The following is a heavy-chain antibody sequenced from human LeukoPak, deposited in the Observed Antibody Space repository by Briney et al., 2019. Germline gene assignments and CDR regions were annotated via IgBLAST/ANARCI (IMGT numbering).Heavy chain of an antibody. D-gene: IGHD3-22*01. Sequence: SETLSLTCTVSGGSISSGGYYWSWIRQHPGKGLEWIGYIDYSGSTYYNPSLKRRVTISVETSKNQFSLKLSSVTAADTAVYYCARDLDSSGRYFDYWGQGTLVTVSS. CDR1: GGSISSGGYY. CDR2: IDYSGST. CDR3: ARDLDSSGRYFDY. V-gene: IGHV4-31*03. J-gene: IGHJ4*02.